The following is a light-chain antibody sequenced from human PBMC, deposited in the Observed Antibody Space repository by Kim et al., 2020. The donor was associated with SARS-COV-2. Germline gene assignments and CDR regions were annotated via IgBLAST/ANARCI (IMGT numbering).Light chain of an antibody. V-gene: IGKV4-1*01. J-gene: IGKJ1*01. CDR2: WAS. CDR3: QQYYSTPRT. CDR1: QSVLYSSNNKNY. Sequence: ATINCKSSQSVLYSSNNKNYLAWYQQKPGQPPKLLIYWASTRESGVPDRFSGSGSGADFTLTISSLQAEDVAVYFCQQYYSTPRTFGQGTKVDIK.